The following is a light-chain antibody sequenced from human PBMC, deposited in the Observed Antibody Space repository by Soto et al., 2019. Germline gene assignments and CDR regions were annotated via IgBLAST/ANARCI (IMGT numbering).Light chain of an antibody. Sequence: IVLTQSPGTLSLSPGGRATLSCRASQSVRSSYFAWYQQKPGQAPRLLIFGASTRAPGIPDRFSGSGSGTDFTLTISKLEPEDFALFYCQQYGNSTLNFGGGTKVDIK. J-gene: IGKJ4*01. V-gene: IGKV3-20*01. CDR1: QSVRSSY. CDR2: GAS. CDR3: QQYGNSTLN.